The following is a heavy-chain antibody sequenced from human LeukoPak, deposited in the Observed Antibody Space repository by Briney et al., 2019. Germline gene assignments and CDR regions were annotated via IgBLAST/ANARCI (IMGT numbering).Heavy chain of an antibody. D-gene: IGHD3-9*01. CDR3: ARTFPDGWLPPFDY. CDR2: IYYSGST. J-gene: IGHJ4*02. Sequence: KPSETLSLTCTVSGGSISSSSYYWGWIRQPPGKGLEWIGSIYYSGSTYYNPSLKSRVTISVDTSKNQFSLKLSSVTAADTAVYYCARTFPDGWLPPFDYWGQGTLVTVSS. V-gene: IGHV4-39*01. CDR1: GGSISSSSYY.